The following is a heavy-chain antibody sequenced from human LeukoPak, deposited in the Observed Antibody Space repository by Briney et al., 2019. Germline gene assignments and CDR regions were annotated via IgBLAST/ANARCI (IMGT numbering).Heavy chain of an antibody. CDR3: ARLAAIGDAFDI. Sequence: TPSETLSLTCTVSGGSISSSSYYSGWIRRPPGKGLDRIGSIYYSGSTYYNPSLKSRVTISVDTSKNQFSLKLRSVTAADTAVYYGARLAAIGDAFDIWGQGTMVTVSS. D-gene: IGHD3-22*01. J-gene: IGHJ3*02. V-gene: IGHV4-39*01. CDR2: IYYSGST. CDR1: GGSISSSSYY.